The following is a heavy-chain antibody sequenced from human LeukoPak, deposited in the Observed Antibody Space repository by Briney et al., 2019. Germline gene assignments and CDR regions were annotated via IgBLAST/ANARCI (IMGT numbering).Heavy chain of an antibody. CDR2: ISWDGSVS. Sequence: PGRSLRLSCAASGFTFSSYGMHWVRQAPGKGLEWVAVISWDGSVSHYADSVKGRIAISRDNSKRTMYLQMGNLRAEDTAVYYCAKELGSTLVRDSSRFFGSWGQGTLVTVSS. CDR3: AKELGSTLVRDSSRFFGS. D-gene: IGHD3-10*01. V-gene: IGHV3-30*18. J-gene: IGHJ4*02. CDR1: GFTFSSYG.